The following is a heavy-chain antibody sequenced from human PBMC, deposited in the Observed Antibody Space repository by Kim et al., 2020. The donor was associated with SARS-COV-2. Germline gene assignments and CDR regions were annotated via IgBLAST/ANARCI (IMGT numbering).Heavy chain of an antibody. Sequence: GGSLRLSCAASGFTVSSNYMSWVRQAPGKGLEWVSVIYSGGSTYYADSVKGRFTISRDNSKNTLYLQMNSLRAEDTAVYYCARDRAAAAGTVDYWGQGTLVTVSS. CDR1: GFTVSSNY. CDR2: IYSGGST. D-gene: IGHD6-13*01. CDR3: ARDRAAAAGTVDY. V-gene: IGHV3-66*01. J-gene: IGHJ4*02.